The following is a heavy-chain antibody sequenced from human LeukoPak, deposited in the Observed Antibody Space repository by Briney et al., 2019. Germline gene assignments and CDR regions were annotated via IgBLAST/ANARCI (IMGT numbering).Heavy chain of an antibody. D-gene: IGHD1-26*01. CDR3: AGSGSYDFDY. J-gene: IGHJ4*02. CDR1: GGSISSYY. CDR2: IYTSGST. V-gene: IGHV4-4*07. Sequence: SETLSLTCTVSGGSISSYYWSWIRQPAGKGLEWIGRIYTSGSTNYNPSLKSRVTISVDTSKNQFSLSLRFVTAADTAVYYCAGSGSYDFDYWGQGTLVTVS.